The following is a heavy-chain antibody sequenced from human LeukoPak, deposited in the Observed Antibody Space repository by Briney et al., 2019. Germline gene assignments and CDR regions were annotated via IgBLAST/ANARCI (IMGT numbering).Heavy chain of an antibody. CDR1: GFTFSSYS. Sequence: GGSLRLSCAASGFTFSSYSMNWVRQVPGKGLEWVSSISSSSSYIYYADSVKGRFTISRDNAKNSLYLQMNSLRAEDTAVYYCARALQWELSYYFDYWGQGTLVTVSS. CDR2: ISSSSSYI. D-gene: IGHD1-26*01. V-gene: IGHV3-21*01. CDR3: ARALQWELSYYFDY. J-gene: IGHJ4*02.